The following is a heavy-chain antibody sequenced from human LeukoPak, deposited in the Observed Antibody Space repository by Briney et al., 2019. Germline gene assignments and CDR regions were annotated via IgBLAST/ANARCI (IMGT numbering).Heavy chain of an antibody. Sequence: GGSLRLSCAASGFTFSSYAMSWVRQAPGKGLEWVSAISGSGGSTYYADSVKGRSTISRDNSKNTLYLQMNSLRAEDTAVYYCAKGLRPGYYYDSSGYLFDYWGQGTLVTVSS. D-gene: IGHD3-22*01. V-gene: IGHV3-23*01. J-gene: IGHJ4*02. CDR3: AKGLRPGYYYDSSGYLFDY. CDR2: ISGSGGST. CDR1: GFTFSSYA.